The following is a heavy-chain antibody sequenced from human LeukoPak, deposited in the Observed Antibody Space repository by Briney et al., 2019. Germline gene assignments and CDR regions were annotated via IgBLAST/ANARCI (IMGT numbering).Heavy chain of an antibody. J-gene: IGHJ4*02. V-gene: IGHV1-18*01. Sequence: ASVKVSCKASGYTFTSYGISWVRQAPGQGLEWMGWISAYNGNTNYAQKLQGRVTMTTDTSTSTAYMELRSLRSDDTAVYYCARDKAVAGTWDTFDYWGQGTLVTVSS. CDR3: ARDKAVAGTWDTFDY. CDR1: GYTFTSYG. CDR2: ISAYNGNT. D-gene: IGHD6-19*01.